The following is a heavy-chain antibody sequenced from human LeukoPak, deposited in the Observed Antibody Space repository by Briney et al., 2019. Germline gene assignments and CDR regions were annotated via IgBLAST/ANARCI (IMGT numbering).Heavy chain of an antibody. CDR3: ARDQQGYYFDY. Sequence: PSETLSLTCTVSGDSVRSSSYYWGWIRQPPGKGLEWIGSNYYSGNAYYNPSLKSRVTISVDTSKNQFSLKLSSVTAADTAVYYCARDQQGYYFDYWGQGTLVTVSS. J-gene: IGHJ4*02. CDR1: GDSVRSSSYY. V-gene: IGHV4-39*07. CDR2: NYYSGNA.